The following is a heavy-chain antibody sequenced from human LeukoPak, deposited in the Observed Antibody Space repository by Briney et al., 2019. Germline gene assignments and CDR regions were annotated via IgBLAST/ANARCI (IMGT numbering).Heavy chain of an antibody. CDR3: AREDRGRWSGKLDAFDI. CDR1: GVSISSYY. Sequence: PSETLSLTCTVSGVSISSYYWSWIRQPAGKGLEWIGRIYTNGSTNYNPSFKSRVTMSVDTSKNHFSLKLSSVTAADTAVYYCAREDRGRWSGKLDAFDIWGQGTMVTVSS. CDR2: IYTNGST. J-gene: IGHJ3*02. D-gene: IGHD3-3*01. V-gene: IGHV4-4*07.